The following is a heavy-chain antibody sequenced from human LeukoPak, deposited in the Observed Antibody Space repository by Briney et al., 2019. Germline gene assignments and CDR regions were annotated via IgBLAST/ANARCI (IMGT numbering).Heavy chain of an antibody. CDR3: VRLLAYNSGGEAFDH. D-gene: IGHD1-20*01. J-gene: IGHJ4*02. CDR2: IRYDGSNK. V-gene: IGHV3-30*02. Sequence: PGGSLRLSCAASGFTFSSYGMHWVRQAPGKGLEWVAFIRYDGSNKYYADSVKGRFTISRDNSKNTLYLQMNSLRAEDTAVYYCVRLLAYNSGGEAFDHWGQGTLVTVSS. CDR1: GFTFSSYG.